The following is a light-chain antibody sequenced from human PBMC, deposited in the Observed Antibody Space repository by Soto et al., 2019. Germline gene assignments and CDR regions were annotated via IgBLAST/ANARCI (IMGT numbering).Light chain of an antibody. CDR3: AAWDDSLNGLV. V-gene: IGLV1-44*01. J-gene: IGLJ3*02. CDR2: SNN. CDR1: SSNIGSNT. Sequence: QSVLTQAPSASGTPGQRVAISCSGSSSNIGSNTVSWYQQLPGTAPKLLIYSNNQRPSGVPDRFSGSKSGTSASLAINGLQYEDEADYYCAAWDDSLNGLVFGGGTKLTVL.